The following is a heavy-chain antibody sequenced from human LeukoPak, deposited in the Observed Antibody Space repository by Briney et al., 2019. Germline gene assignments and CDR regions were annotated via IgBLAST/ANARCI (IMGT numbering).Heavy chain of an antibody. D-gene: IGHD1-26*01. CDR1: GYTFTSYD. CDR2: IIPIFGTA. Sequence: GASVKVSCKASGYTFTSYDINWVRQAPGQGLEWMGGIIPIFGTANYAQKFQGRVTITADKSTSTAYMELSSLRSEDTAVYYCARDSGNYWYFDYWGQGTLVTVSS. J-gene: IGHJ4*02. CDR3: ARDSGNYWYFDY. V-gene: IGHV1-69*06.